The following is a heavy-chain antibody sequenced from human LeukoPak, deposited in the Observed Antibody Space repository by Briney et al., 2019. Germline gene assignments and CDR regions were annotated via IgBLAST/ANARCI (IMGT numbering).Heavy chain of an antibody. Sequence: SETLSLTCTVSGGSISSGDYYWSWIRQPPGKGLEWIGYIYYSGSTYNNPSLKSRVTISVDTSKNQFSLKLSSVTAADTAVYYCARELHLLYNWFDPWGQGTLVTVSS. V-gene: IGHV4-30-4*01. CDR1: GGSISSGDYY. CDR2: IYYSGST. CDR3: ARELHLLYNWFDP. D-gene: IGHD4-11*01. J-gene: IGHJ5*02.